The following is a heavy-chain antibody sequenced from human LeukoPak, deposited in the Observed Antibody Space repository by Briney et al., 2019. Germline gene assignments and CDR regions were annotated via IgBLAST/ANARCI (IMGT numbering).Heavy chain of an antibody. CDR1: GFALSSHW. Sequence: GGSLRLSCAASGFALSSHWMTWVRQVPGRGPEWVANVNRDGSETYYLDSVKGRFTISKDNAKNSLYLQMNSLRAEDTAVYYCARDPNLYSGTYDTYWGQGTLVTVSS. D-gene: IGHD1-26*01. CDR2: VNRDGSET. J-gene: IGHJ4*02. CDR3: ARDPNLYSGTYDTY. V-gene: IGHV3-7*03.